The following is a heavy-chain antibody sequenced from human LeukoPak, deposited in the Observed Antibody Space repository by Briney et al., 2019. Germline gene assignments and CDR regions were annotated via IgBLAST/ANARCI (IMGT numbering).Heavy chain of an antibody. D-gene: IGHD6-19*01. CDR1: GFTFSSYG. Sequence: PGGSLRLSCAASGFTFSSYGMHWVRQAPGKGLEWVAFIRYDGSNKYYADSVKGRFTISRDDSKNTLYLQMNSLRAEDTAVYYCAKNGRAVAGTSYYYYYMDVWGKGTTVTVSS. CDR3: AKNGRAVAGTSYYYYYMDV. CDR2: IRYDGSNK. V-gene: IGHV3-30*02. J-gene: IGHJ6*03.